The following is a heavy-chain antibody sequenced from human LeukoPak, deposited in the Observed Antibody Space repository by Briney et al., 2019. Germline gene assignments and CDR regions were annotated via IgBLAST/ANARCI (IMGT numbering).Heavy chain of an antibody. D-gene: IGHD6-13*01. J-gene: IGHJ6*03. Sequence: ASVKVSCKASGYTFTGYYMHWVRQAPGQGLEWMGWINPNSGGTNYAQKFQGRVTMTRDTSISTAYMELSRLRSGDTAVYYCASGYSSSWIDEGPFDYYYYYMDVWGKGTTVTVSS. CDR2: INPNSGGT. V-gene: IGHV1-2*02. CDR1: GYTFTGYY. CDR3: ASGYSSSWIDEGPFDYYYYYMDV.